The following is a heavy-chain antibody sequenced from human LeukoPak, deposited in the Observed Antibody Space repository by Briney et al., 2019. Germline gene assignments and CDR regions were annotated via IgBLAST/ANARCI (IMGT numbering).Heavy chain of an antibody. J-gene: IGHJ3*02. CDR2: IHTSGST. CDR3: ARVPSLTQSSGWDDAFDI. V-gene: IGHV4-4*07. D-gene: IGHD6-19*01. Sequence: SQTLSLTSTLYGGSISSYSRSWIRQPAGKGMEWNGRIHTSGSTNYNPSLKSRVTMSVDTVKNQFSLKLSSVTAADTAVYYCARVPSLTQSSGWDDAFDIRGQGTMVTVSS. CDR1: GGSISSYS.